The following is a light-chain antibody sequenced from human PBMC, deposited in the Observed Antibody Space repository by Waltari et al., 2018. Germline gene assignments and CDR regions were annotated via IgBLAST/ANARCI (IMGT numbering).Light chain of an antibody. CDR3: SSYTRDDIWL. J-gene: IGLJ3*02. CDR1: NSAIGDYNL. Sequence: QSALTQPASVSGSPGQSITISCTGTNSAIGDYNLVSWYQRHPNEAPKLLIHDVSDRPAGVSGRFSGSKSGTTASLTISGLQTEDEADYFCSSYTRDDIWLFGGGTRVTVL. V-gene: IGLV2-14*03. CDR2: DVS.